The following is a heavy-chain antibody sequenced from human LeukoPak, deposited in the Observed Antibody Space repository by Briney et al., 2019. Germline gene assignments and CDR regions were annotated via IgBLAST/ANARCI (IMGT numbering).Heavy chain of an antibody. CDR2: INHSGST. D-gene: IGHD6-6*01. V-gene: IGHV4-34*01. CDR1: GGSFSGYY. J-gene: IGHJ4*02. Sequence: SETLSLTCAVYGGSFSGYYWSWIRQPPGKGLEWIGEINHSGSTNYNPSLKSRVTISVDTSKNQFSLKLSSVTAADTAVYYCARARSSSSRGIFDYWGQGTLVTVSS. CDR3: ARARSSSSRGIFDY.